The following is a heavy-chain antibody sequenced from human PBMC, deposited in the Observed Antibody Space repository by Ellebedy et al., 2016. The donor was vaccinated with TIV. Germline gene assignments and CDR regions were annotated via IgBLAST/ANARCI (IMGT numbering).Heavy chain of an antibody. V-gene: IGHV4-39*01. CDR1: GGSISGSNCF. Sequence: SETLSLXXTVSGGSISGSNCFWGWIRQPPGKALEWIGSFYSSGSTYYNPSLRTRVTISVYTSKNQLSLNLTSVTAADTAIYYCARRIGARPPDYWGQGTLVTVSS. D-gene: IGHD3-16*01. CDR3: ARRIGARPPDY. J-gene: IGHJ4*02. CDR2: FYSSGST.